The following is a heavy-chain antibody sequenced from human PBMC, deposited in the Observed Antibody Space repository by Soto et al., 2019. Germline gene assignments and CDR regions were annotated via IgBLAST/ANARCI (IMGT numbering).Heavy chain of an antibody. D-gene: IGHD1-26*01. CDR3: AKGAYSESYSYFDY. CDR1: GFTFS. V-gene: IGHV3-23*01. Sequence: EVQLLESGGGLAQPGGSLRLSCAASGFTFSLSWVRQAPGKGLEWVSGISGSGGNTYYADSVKGRFTISRDNSKNTLYLQMNSLRADDTAVYYCAKGAYSESYSYFDYWGQGSLVTVSS. CDR2: ISGSGGNT. J-gene: IGHJ4*02.